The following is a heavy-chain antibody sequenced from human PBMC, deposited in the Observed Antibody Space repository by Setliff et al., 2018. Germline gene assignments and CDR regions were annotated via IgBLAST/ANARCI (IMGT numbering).Heavy chain of an antibody. D-gene: IGHD3-3*02. Sequence: SETLSLTCTVSGGSVSNSGFFWGWLRQAPGKGLEWIGNIYDSGSSNYNASLKSRLIITRDTSKNQISLKLTSVTAADTAVYYCGRGFSRTEGWGNWFDPWGQGILVTVS. J-gene: IGHJ5*02. CDR2: IYDSGSS. CDR1: GGSVSNSGFF. CDR3: GRGFSRTEGWGNWFDP. V-gene: IGHV4-39*01.